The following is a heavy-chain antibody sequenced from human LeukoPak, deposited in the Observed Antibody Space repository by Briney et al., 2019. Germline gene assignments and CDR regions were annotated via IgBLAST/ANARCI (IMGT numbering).Heavy chain of an antibody. CDR1: GYTFSSYS. CDR2: ISSSSSYI. Sequence: GASVKVSCKASGYTFSSYSMNWVRQAPGKGLEWVSSISSSSSYIYYADSVKGRFTISRDNAKNSLYLQMNSLRAEDTAVYYCARDGCSSTSCYLGYYYYGMDVWGRGTTVTVSS. J-gene: IGHJ6*02. D-gene: IGHD2-2*01. CDR3: ARDGCSSTSCYLGYYYYGMDV. V-gene: IGHV3-21*01.